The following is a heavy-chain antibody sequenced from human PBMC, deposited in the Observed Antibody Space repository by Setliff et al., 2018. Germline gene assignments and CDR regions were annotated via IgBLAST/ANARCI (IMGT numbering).Heavy chain of an antibody. Sequence: PSETLSLTCTVSGGSISSSSYYWGWIRQPPGKGLEWIGSIYYSGSTYYNPSFKSRVTISVDTSKNQFSLKLSSVTAADTAVYYCARYNYYDSSGYFLTFDYWGQGTLVTVSS. D-gene: IGHD3-22*01. CDR1: GGSISSSSYY. J-gene: IGHJ4*02. CDR3: ARYNYYDSSGYFLTFDY. CDR2: IYYSGST. V-gene: IGHV4-39*01.